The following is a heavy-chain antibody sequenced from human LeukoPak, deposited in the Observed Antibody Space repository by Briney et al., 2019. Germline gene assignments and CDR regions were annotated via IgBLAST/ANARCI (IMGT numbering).Heavy chain of an antibody. V-gene: IGHV3-21*01. D-gene: IGHD4-17*01. CDR1: GFTFSSYS. Sequence: GGSLRLSCAASGFTFSSYSMNWVRQAPGKGLEWVSSISSSSSYIYYADSVKGRFTISRDDAKNSLYLQMNSLRAEDTAVYYCARDDYGDFYFDYWGQGTLVTVSS. J-gene: IGHJ4*02. CDR2: ISSSSSYI. CDR3: ARDDYGDFYFDY.